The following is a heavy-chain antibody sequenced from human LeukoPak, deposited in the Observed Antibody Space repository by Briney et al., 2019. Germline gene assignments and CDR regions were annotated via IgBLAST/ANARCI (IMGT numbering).Heavy chain of an antibody. D-gene: IGHD6-13*01. Sequence: SETLSLTCAVSGGSFNGYYWSWIRQPPGKGLEWIGEIDHSGSATYNPSLQSRIIISKDKSNNQFSLKLNSVTAADTAVYYCARVQQLADFDYWGQGNLVTVSS. CDR2: IDHSGSA. V-gene: IGHV4-34*01. CDR3: ARVQQLADFDY. J-gene: IGHJ4*02. CDR1: GGSFNGYY.